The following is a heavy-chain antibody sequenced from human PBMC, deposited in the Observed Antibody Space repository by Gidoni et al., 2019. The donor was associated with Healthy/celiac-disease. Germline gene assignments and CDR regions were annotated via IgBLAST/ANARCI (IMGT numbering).Heavy chain of an antibody. CDR3: ARDRGGYCSGGSCYGGAFDI. D-gene: IGHD2-15*01. V-gene: IGHV1-69*06. J-gene: IGHJ3*02. Sequence: QVQLVQSGAEVKKPGSSVKVSCKASGGPLRSYAISWVRQAPGQGLEWMGGIIPIFGTANYAQKFQGRVTITADKSTSTAYMELSSLRSEDTAVYYCARDRGGYCSGGSCYGGAFDIWGQGTMVTVSS. CDR2: IIPIFGTA. CDR1: GGPLRSYA.